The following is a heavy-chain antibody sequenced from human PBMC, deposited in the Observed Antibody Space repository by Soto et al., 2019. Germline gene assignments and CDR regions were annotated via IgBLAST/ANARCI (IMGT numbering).Heavy chain of an antibody. Sequence: PGGSLRLSCAASGFTFSSYWMDWVRQAPGKGLEWVANINQDGSEKHYVASVKGRFTISRDNAKNSLYLQMSSLTAEDSGLYYCSPSLDYWGQGTLVTVSS. CDR2: INQDGSEK. J-gene: IGHJ4*02. CDR3: SPSLDY. CDR1: GFTFSSYW. V-gene: IGHV3-7*01.